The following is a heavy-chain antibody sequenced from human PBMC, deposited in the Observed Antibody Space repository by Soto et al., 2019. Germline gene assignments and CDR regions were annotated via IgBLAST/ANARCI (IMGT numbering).Heavy chain of an antibody. CDR1: GYTYISYS. V-gene: IGHV1-3*01. Sequence: ASVKVSCKASGYTYISYSMHWVRQAPGQRLEWMGWINVGNGNTNYAQKLQGRVTMTTDTSTSTAYMELRSLISDDTAVYYCARAVGYYYGMDVWGQGTTVTVSS. CDR3: ARAVGYYYGMDV. CDR2: INVGNGNT. D-gene: IGHD6-19*01. J-gene: IGHJ6*02.